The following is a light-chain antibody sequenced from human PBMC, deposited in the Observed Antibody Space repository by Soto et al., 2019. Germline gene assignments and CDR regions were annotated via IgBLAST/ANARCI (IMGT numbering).Light chain of an antibody. CDR1: SSDVGGSNF. Sequence: QSALTQPASVSASPGQSITISCTGTSSDVGGSNFVSWYQQHPGKPPKLIIYDVATRPSGVSNRFSGSKSGSTASLIISRLQTEDEADYYCCSYTRTGTLVFAGGTKVTVL. J-gene: IGLJ2*01. CDR3: CSYTRTGTLV. V-gene: IGLV2-14*03. CDR2: DVA.